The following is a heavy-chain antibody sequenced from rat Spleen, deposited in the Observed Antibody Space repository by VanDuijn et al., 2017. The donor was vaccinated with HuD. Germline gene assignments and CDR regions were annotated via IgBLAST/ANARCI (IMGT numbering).Heavy chain of an antibody. J-gene: IGHJ2*01. CDR2: ISTGGGNT. Sequence: EVQLVESGGGLAQPGRSMKLSCAASGFTFSNYYMAWVRQAPTKGLEWVASISTGGGNTYYRDSVKGRFTSSRDNAKSTLYLQMDSRRSEDTATYYCARHVNCGGYSFFDYWGQGVMVTVSS. CDR1: GFTFSNYY. D-gene: IGHD1-11*01. V-gene: IGHV5-25*01. CDR3: ARHVNCGGYSFFDY.